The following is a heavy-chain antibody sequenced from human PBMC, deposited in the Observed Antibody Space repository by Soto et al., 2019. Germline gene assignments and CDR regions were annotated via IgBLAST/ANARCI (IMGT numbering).Heavy chain of an antibody. CDR1: GYTFTSYY. CDR3: AKDEVYLYCSGGSCYSGGPDY. J-gene: IGHJ4*02. V-gene: IGHV1-46*01. D-gene: IGHD2-15*01. Sequence: ASVKVSCKASGYTFTSYYMHWVRQAPGQGLEWMGIINPSGGSTSYAQKLQGRVTMTRDTSTSTVYMELSSLRSEDTAVYYCAKDEVYLYCSGGSCYSGGPDYWGQGTLVTVSS. CDR2: INPSGGST.